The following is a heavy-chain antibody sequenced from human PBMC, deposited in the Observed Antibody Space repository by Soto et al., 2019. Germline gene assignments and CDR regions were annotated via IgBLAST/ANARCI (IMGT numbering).Heavy chain of an antibody. CDR2: IKGESDGGTT. J-gene: IGHJ4*02. Sequence: SLRLSCTASGFPFSNAWMSWVRQAPGKGLEWIGLIKGESDGGTTDYXXPVKGRFXXSRDRSKDTLXVHMNXVKTEDTGVYHSTTGLSNGYYNFDYWGQGTPVTVPX. CDR1: GFPFSNAW. CDR3: TTGLSNGYYNFDY. V-gene: IGHV3-15*01. D-gene: IGHD3-22*01.